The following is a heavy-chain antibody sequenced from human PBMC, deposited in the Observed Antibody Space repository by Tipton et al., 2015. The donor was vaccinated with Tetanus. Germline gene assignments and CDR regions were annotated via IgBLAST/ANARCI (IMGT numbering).Heavy chain of an antibody. CDR1: GASISSSRRFD. CDR3: ARDQGGGRVVRLNWFDP. J-gene: IGHJ5*02. D-gene: IGHD6-6*01. CDR2: IYYSGST. V-gene: IGHV4-31*03. Sequence: TLSLTCTVSGASISSSRRFDCGWIRQPPGKGLEWIGYIYYSGSTFYNPSLKSRLTMSVDTSKNQFSLKLTSVTAADTAVYFCARDQGGGRVVRLNWFDPWGQGTLVTVSS.